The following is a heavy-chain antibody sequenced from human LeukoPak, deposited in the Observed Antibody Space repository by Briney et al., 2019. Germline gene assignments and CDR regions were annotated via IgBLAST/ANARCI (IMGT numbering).Heavy chain of an antibody. J-gene: IGHJ4*02. CDR2: ISGSGGST. V-gene: IGHV3-23*01. CDR1: GFTFSSYA. D-gene: IGHD3-9*01. Sequence: GRSLRLSCAASGFTFSSYAMSWVRQAPGKGLEWVSAISGSGGSTYNADSVKGRFTISRDNSKNTLYLQMNSLRADDTAVYYCARGGFDWLLDYWGQGTQVTVSS. CDR3: ARGGFDWLLDY.